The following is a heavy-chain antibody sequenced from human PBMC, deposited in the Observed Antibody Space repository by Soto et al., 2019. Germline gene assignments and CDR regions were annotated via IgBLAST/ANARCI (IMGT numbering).Heavy chain of an antibody. J-gene: IGHJ6*02. CDR1: GGTFSSYA. CDR3: ARGGIAVAAAYYYYGMDV. CDR2: IIPIFGTA. Sequence: QVQLVQSGAEVKKPGSSVKVSCKASGGTFSSYAISWVRQAPGQGLEWMGGIIPIFGTANYAQKFQGRVTITADXXTXTXXMELSSLRSEDTAVYYCARGGIAVAAAYYYYGMDVWGLGTTVTVSS. V-gene: IGHV1-69*12. D-gene: IGHD6-19*01.